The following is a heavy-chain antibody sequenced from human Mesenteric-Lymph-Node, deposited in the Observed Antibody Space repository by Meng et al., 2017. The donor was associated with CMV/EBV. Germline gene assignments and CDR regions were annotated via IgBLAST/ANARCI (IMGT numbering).Heavy chain of an antibody. Sequence: GESLKISCAASGFTFSSYEMNWVRQAPGRGLEWVSTISNSGDSTYSADSVKGRFTISRDTSKNTLYLQMNSLRAEDTAVYYCAKTRYCSSSTCSTYYYYGMDVWGQGTTVTVSS. CDR1: GFTFSSYE. V-gene: IGHV3-23*01. CDR3: AKTRYCSSSTCSTYYYYGMDV. CDR2: ISNSGDST. D-gene: IGHD2-2*02. J-gene: IGHJ6*02.